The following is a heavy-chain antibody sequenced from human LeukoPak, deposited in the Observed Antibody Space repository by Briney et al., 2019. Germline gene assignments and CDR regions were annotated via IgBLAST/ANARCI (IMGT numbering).Heavy chain of an antibody. V-gene: IGHV1-18*01. J-gene: IGHJ4*02. CDR3: ARFRAGVGEPYGDY. CDR1: GYTFTSCG. CDR2: ISAYNGNT. D-gene: IGHD3-10*01. Sequence: ASLKVCFKDAGYTFTSCGISWVRQAPGQGMEWMGWISAYNGNTNYAQKLQGRVTMTTDTSTSTAYMELRSLTSDDTAVYYCARFRAGVGEPYGDYWGQGTLVTVSS.